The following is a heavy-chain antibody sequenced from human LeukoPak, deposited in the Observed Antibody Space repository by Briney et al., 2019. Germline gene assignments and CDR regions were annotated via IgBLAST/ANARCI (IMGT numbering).Heavy chain of an antibody. CDR1: GGSVSSGSFY. D-gene: IGHD6-19*01. CDR2: IYYTGNT. CDR3: ARDTGYSSGWYGVDY. J-gene: IGHJ4*02. Sequence: PSETLSLTCTVSGGSVSSGSFYWTWIRQPPGKGLDWIGYIYYTGNTNSNPSLKSRVTISLDTSKSQFSLQLNSVTAADTAVYYCARDTGYSSGWYGVDYWGQGTLVTVSS. V-gene: IGHV4-61*01.